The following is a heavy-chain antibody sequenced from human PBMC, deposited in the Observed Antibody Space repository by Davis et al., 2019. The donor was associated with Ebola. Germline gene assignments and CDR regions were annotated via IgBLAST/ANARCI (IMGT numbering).Heavy chain of an antibody. D-gene: IGHD5-12*01. CDR1: GFTFSTYW. CDR3: AKDRAYSGYPDGGY. V-gene: IGHV3-23*01. Sequence: GESLKISCAASGFTFSTYWMSWVRQAPGKGLEWVSAISGSGGSTYYADSVKGRFTISRDNSKNTLYLQMNSLRAEDTAVYYCAKDRAYSGYPDGGYWGQGTLVTVSS. J-gene: IGHJ4*02. CDR2: ISGSGGST.